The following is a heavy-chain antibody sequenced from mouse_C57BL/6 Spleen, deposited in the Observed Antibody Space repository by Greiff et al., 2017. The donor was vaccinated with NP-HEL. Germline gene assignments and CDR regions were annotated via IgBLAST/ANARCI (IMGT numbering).Heavy chain of an antibody. J-gene: IGHJ1*03. CDR1: GYTFTSYW. CDR2: IHPNSGST. D-gene: IGHD1-1*01. CDR3: ASHYYGSSPYWYFDV. Sequence: QVQLKQPGAELVKPGASVKLSCKASGYTFTSYWMHWVKQRPGQGLEWIGMIHPNSGSTNYNEKFKSKATLTVDKSSSTAYMQLSSLTSEDSAVYYCASHYYGSSPYWYFDVWGTGTTVTVSS. V-gene: IGHV1-64*01.